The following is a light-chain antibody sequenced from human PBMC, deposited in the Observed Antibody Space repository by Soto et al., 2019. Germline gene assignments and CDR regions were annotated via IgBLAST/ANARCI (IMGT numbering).Light chain of an antibody. J-gene: IGKJ1*01. CDR1: QSISAW. V-gene: IGKV1-5*03. CDR2: KAS. Sequence: DIQMTQSPSTLSTSVGDRVSINCQASQSISAWLAWYQQKPGKAPRLLIYKASTLEIGVPSRFSGSGSGTEFTLTISSLQPDDFAIYYCQQYNDYSWTFGQGTKVDIK. CDR3: QQYNDYSWT.